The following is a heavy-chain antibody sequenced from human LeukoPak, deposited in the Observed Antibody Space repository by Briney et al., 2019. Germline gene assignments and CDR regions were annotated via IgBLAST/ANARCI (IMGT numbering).Heavy chain of an antibody. CDR2: IWYDGSNK. CDR3: ARDGSSGWYHSGDYGMDV. J-gene: IGHJ6*02. D-gene: IGHD6-19*01. CDR1: GFTFSNAW. Sequence: PGGSLRLSCAASGFTFSNAWMSWVRQAPGKGLEWVAVIWYDGSNKYYADSVKGRFTISRDNSKNTLYLQMNSLRAEDTAVYYCARDGSSGWYHSGDYGMDVWGQGTTVTVSS. V-gene: IGHV3-33*08.